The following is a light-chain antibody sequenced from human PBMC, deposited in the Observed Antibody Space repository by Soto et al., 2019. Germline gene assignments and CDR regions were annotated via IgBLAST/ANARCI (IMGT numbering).Light chain of an antibody. J-gene: IGLJ2*01. CDR3: TSYAGSRNHVV. Sequence: QSALTQPPSASGSPGQSVTISCTATSRDVGGYNYVSWYQQHPGKAPKVMIYEVTKRPSGVPGRFSGSKSGNTASLTVSGLQAEDEADYYCTSYAGSRNHVVFGGGTKLTVL. V-gene: IGLV2-8*01. CDR1: SRDVGGYNY. CDR2: EVT.